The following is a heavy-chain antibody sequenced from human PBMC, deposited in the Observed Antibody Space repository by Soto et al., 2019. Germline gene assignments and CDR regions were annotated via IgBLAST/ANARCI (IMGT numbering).Heavy chain of an antibody. CDR2: IYPGDSDT. V-gene: IGHV5-51*01. CDR3: ASNGAAAGYYYYGMDV. CDR1: GYSFTSYW. Sequence: PGESLKISCKGSGYSFTSYWIGWVRQMPGKGLEWMGIIYPGDSDTRYSPSFQGQVTISADKSISTAYLQWSSLKASDTAMYYCASNGAAAGYYYYGMDVWGQGTTVTVSS. D-gene: IGHD6-13*01. J-gene: IGHJ6*02.